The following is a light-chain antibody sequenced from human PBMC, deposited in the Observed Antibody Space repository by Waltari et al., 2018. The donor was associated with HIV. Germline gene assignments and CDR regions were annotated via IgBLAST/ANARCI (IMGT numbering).Light chain of an antibody. V-gene: IGLV2-11*01. Sequence: QSALTQPRPVSGSPGQSVNTPCPGTSSGFGGYNFVSWYQQHPNKAPKLMIYDVTKRPSGVPDRFSGSKSGNTASLTISGLQADDEADYYCCAYAGSYTLFGGGTKVTVL. CDR2: DVT. CDR1: SSGFGGYNF. CDR3: CAYAGSYTL. J-gene: IGLJ3*02.